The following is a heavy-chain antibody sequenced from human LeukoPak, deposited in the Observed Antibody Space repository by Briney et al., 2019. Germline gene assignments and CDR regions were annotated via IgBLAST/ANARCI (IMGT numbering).Heavy chain of an antibody. D-gene: IGHD6-6*01. CDR2: INPNSGDT. J-gene: IGHJ4*02. CDR1: GYTFTVYY. CDR3: ARSETSIPDF. Sequence: GASVKVSCKASGYTFTVYYMHWVRQAPGQGLEWMGRINPNSGDTHYAQKLQGRVTMTRDTSISAAYMELSRLTSDDTAVYYCARSETSIPDFWGQGTLVTVSS. V-gene: IGHV1-2*06.